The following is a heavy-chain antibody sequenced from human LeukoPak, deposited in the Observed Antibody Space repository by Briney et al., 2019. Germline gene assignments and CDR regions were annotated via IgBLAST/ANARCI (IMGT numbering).Heavy chain of an antibody. J-gene: IGHJ4*02. V-gene: IGHV4-59*12. CDR1: GGSISSYY. CDR2: IYYSGST. CDR3: ARRFWAAAVDY. D-gene: IGHD6-13*01. Sequence: SETLCLTCTVSGGSISSYYWSWIRQPPGKGLEWIGYIYYSGSTNYNPSLKSRVTISVDTSKNQFSLKLSSVTAADTAVYYCARRFWAAAVDYWGQGTLVTVSS.